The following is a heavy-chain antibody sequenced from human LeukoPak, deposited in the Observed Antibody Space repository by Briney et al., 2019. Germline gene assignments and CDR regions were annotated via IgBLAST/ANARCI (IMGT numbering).Heavy chain of an antibody. V-gene: IGHV3-48*03. Sequence: GGSLRLSCAASGFTFNNYEMNWVRQPPGKGLEWVSYISSSGSTIYYADSVKGRFTISRDNAKNSLYLQINSLRAEDTAVYYCVRGELVVTVRYFDYWGQGTLVTVSS. CDR2: ISSSGSTI. D-gene: IGHD2-21*02. CDR3: VRGELVVTVRYFDY. CDR1: GFTFNNYE. J-gene: IGHJ4*02.